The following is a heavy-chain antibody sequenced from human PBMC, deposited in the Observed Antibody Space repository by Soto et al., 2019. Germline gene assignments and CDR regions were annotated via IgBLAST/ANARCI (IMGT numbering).Heavy chain of an antibody. CDR1: SGPDRSHN. CDR3: VRQGIDFLHSLVAV. J-gene: IGHJ6*02. CDR2: VYYTGDT. D-gene: IGHD4-4*01. Sequence: QVQLQQSGPRLVKPSETLSLTCTVSSGPDRSHNWGWIRQPPGRGLEWIGYVYYTGDTAYNPSLRGRITISADTSTNDISLTLNSVTAADTSVYYCVRQGIDFLHSLVAVWGQGTTVSVSS. V-gene: IGHV4-59*08.